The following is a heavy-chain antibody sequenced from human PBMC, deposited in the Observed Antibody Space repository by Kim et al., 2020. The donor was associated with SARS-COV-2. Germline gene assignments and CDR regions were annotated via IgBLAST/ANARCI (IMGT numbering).Heavy chain of an antibody. Sequence: GGSLRLSCAASVFTFSHYWMNWVRQAPGKGLEWVASIKQDGNEKNYVDSVKGRFTISRDNANNSLSLQMNSLRAEDTAMYYCATSVSSSSSFPFDYWGQGTLVIVSS. CDR3: ATSVSSSSSFPFDY. CDR1: VFTFSHYW. V-gene: IGHV3-7*03. CDR2: IKQDGNEK. J-gene: IGHJ4*02. D-gene: IGHD6-6*01.